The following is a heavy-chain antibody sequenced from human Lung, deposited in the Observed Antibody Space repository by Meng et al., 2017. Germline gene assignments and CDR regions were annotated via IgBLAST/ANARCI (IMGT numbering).Heavy chain of an antibody. Sequence: QVQLQESGPGLVKPSQTLYLTCTVSGGSISSSNYYWSWIRQPPGKGLEWSGHIYNSGSTYYNPSLKSRITISVDTSKNQFSLKLSSVTAADTAVYYCARGQKGYFDLWGRGTLVTSPQ. J-gene: IGHJ2*01. V-gene: IGHV4-30-4*01. CDR2: IYNSGST. CDR1: GGSISSSNYY. CDR3: ARGQKGYFDL.